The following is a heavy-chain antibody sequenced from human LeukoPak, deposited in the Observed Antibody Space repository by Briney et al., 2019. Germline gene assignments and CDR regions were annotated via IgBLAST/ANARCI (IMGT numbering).Heavy chain of an antibody. V-gene: IGHV3-23*01. Sequence: PGGSLRLSCAASRFTFSSYVMSWVRQAPGKGLEWVSSISGSGGSTYYADSVKGRFTISRDNSKNTLYLLMNSLRAEDTAVYYCAKVGKAGSLIPYYMDVWDKGTTVTVSS. J-gene: IGHJ6*03. CDR1: RFTFSSYV. D-gene: IGHD6-13*01. CDR3: AKVGKAGSLIPYYMDV. CDR2: ISGSGGST.